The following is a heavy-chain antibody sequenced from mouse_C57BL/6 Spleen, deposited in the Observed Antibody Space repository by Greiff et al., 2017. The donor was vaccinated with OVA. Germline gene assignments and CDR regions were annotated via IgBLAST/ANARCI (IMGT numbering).Heavy chain of an antibody. J-gene: IGHJ4*01. CDR1: GYSFTSYY. CDR3: AREYYGSSPYYAMDY. V-gene: IGHV1-66*01. Sequence: QVQLQQSGPELVKPGASVKISCKASGYSFTSYYIHWVKQRPGQGLEWIGWIYPGSGYTKYNEKFKGKATLTADTSSSTAYMQLSSLTSEDSAVYYCAREYYGSSPYYAMDYWGQGTSVTVSS. CDR2: IYPGSGYT. D-gene: IGHD1-1*01.